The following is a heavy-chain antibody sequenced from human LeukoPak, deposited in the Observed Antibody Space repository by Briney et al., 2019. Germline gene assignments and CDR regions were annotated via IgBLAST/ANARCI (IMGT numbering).Heavy chain of an antibody. Sequence: KPSETLSLTCTVSGGSISSSSYYWGWIRQPPGKGLEWIGSIYYSGSTYYNPSLKSRVTISVDTSKNQFSLNLSSVTAADTAVYYCARQGTVTFLYYFDYWGQGTQVTVSS. D-gene: IGHD4-11*01. J-gene: IGHJ4*02. V-gene: IGHV4-39*01. CDR1: GGSISSSSYY. CDR2: IYYSGST. CDR3: ARQGTVTFLYYFDY.